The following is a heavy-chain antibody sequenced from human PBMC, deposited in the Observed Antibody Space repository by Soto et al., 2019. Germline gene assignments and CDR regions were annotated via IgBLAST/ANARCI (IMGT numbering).Heavy chain of an antibody. Sequence: ITLKESGPALVKPTQTLTLTCTFSGFSLSTSGVGVGWIRRPPGKALEWLALIYWDDDKRYSPSLKSRLAITQDTSTNQVVLTMTNVKPLDTATYYGLHRAEPLRGGYYFDLWGQGTLVTVSS. CDR1: GFSLSTSGVG. CDR3: LHRAEPLRGGYYFDL. J-gene: IGHJ4*02. V-gene: IGHV2-5*02. CDR2: IYWDDDK. D-gene: IGHD1-26*01.